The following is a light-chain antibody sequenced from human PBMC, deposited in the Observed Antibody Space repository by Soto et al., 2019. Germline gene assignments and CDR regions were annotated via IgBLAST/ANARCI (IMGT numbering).Light chain of an antibody. CDR3: QQYGSSPPVT. V-gene: IGKV3-20*01. J-gene: IGKJ5*01. Sequence: EIVLTQSPGTLSLSPGERATLSCRASQSVSSSYLAWYQQKPGQAPRLLIYGASGRATGIPDRFSGSGSGTAFPLTISRLEPEDFAVYYCQQYGSSPPVTFGQGTRLEIK. CDR1: QSVSSSY. CDR2: GAS.